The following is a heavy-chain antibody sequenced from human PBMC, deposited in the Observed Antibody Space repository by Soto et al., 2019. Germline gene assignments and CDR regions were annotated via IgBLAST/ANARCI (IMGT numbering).Heavy chain of an antibody. Sequence: GASVKVSCKASGGTFSSYAISWVRQAPGQGLEWMGGIIPIFGTANYAQKFQGRVTITADKSTSTAYMELSSLRSKHTAVYSRSRDLAEGDPLLHVMDVGGQGATVTVSS. J-gene: IGHJ6*02. CDR3: SRDLAEGDPLLHVMDV. V-gene: IGHV1-69*06. CDR2: IIPIFGTA. D-gene: IGHD2-21*02. CDR1: GGTFSSYA.